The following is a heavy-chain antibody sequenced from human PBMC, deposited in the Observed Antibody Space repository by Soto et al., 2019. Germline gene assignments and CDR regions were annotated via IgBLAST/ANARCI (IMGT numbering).Heavy chain of an antibody. CDR3: ARYWSAGTLYGAFDI. Sequence: QVQLVQSGSEVKKPGSSVNVSCKASGGTFSDFTLSWLRQAPGRGLEWMGGIIPMIGATNNAQKLKGRLTITADKSTGTVYMELNSLRSDDTAVYYCARYWSAGTLYGAFDIWGQGTEVTVSP. V-gene: IGHV1-69*06. CDR2: IIPMIGAT. D-gene: IGHD2-15*01. J-gene: IGHJ3*02. CDR1: GGTFSDFT.